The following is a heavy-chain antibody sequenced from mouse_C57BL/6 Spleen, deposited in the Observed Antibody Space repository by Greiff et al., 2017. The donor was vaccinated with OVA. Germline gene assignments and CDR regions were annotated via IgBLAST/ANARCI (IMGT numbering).Heavy chain of an antibody. V-gene: IGHV5-12*01. CDR2: ISNGGGST. Sequence: EVNVVESGGGLVQPGGSLKLSCAASGFTFSDYYMYWVRQTPEKRLEWVAYISNGGGSTYYPDTVKGRFTISRDNAKNTLYLQMSRLKSEDTAMYYCARRLLGYFDVWGTGTTVTVSS. J-gene: IGHJ1*03. CDR1: GFTFSDYY. CDR3: ARRLLGYFDV. D-gene: IGHD1-2*01.